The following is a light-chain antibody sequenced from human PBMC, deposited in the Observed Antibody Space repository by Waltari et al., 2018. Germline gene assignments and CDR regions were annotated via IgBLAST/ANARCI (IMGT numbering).Light chain of an antibody. V-gene: IGKV4-1*01. CDR2: GAS. CDR3: QQYYNSPWT. CDR1: QSVLYSSNNKNY. J-gene: IGKJ1*01. Sequence: DIVMTQSPDSLAVSLGERATINCKSSQSVLYSSNNKNYLAWYQQRPGQPPKLLIYGASTRESGVTDRFSGGGSGTDFTLTISSLQAEDVAVYYCQQYYNSPWTFGQGTKVEIK.